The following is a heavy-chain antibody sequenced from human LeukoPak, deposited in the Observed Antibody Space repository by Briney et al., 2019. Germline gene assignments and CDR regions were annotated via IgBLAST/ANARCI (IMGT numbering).Heavy chain of an antibody. J-gene: IGHJ4*02. D-gene: IGHD2-2*01. CDR1: GYTFTSYA. V-gene: IGHV1-69*13. Sequence: SVKVSCKASGYTFTSYAISWVRQAPGQGLEWMGGIIPIFGTANYAQKFQGRVTITADESTSTAYMELSSLRSEDTAVYYCARESHCSSTSCYLDYWGQGTLVTVSS. CDR3: ARESHCSSTSCYLDY. CDR2: IIPIFGTA.